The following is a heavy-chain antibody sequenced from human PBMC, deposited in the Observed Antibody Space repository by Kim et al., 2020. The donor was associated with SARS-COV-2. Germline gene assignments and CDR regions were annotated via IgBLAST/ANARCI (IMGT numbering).Heavy chain of an antibody. D-gene: IGHD3-10*01. CDR1: GGSFSGYY. Sequence: SETLSLTCAVYGGSFSGYYWSWIRQPPGKGLEWKGEINHSGSTNYNPSLKSRVTISVDTSKNQFSLKLSSVTAADTAVYYCARYFYYGSGSYYYRHYYYGMDVWGQGTTVTVSS. CDR2: INHSGST. V-gene: IGHV4-34*01. CDR3: ARYFYYGSGSYYYRHYYYGMDV. J-gene: IGHJ6*02.